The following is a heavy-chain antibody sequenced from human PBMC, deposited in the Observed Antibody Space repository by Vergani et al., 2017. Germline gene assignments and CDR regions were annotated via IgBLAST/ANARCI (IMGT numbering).Heavy chain of an antibody. J-gene: IGHJ4*01. CDR3: VKEKIDLGSYFFDS. Sequence: EVQLLESGGGLVQPGGSLRLSCAASGFTFSTYAMTWVRQAPGKGLEWVSTFSSDGGSTYYADSVKGRFSISRDNSKNTVFLQMHSLRAEDTAIYYCVKEKIDLGSYFFDSWGHGILVTVSS. CDR2: FSSDGGST. D-gene: IGHD2/OR15-2a*01. V-gene: IGHV3-23*01. CDR1: GFTFSTYA.